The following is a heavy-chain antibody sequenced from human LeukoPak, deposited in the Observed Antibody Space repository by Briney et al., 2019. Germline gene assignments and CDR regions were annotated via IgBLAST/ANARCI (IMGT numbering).Heavy chain of an antibody. CDR1: GFTFSSYW. CDR3: ARKSYPFYYYYYMDV. V-gene: IGHV3-7*01. D-gene: IGHD3-16*01. Sequence: GGSLRLSCAASGFTFSSYWMSWVRQAPGKGLEWVAHIKQDGSEKYYVDSVKGRFTISRDNAKNSLYLQMNSLRAEDTAVYYCARKSYPFYYYYYMDVWGKGTTVTVSS. CDR2: IKQDGSEK. J-gene: IGHJ6*03.